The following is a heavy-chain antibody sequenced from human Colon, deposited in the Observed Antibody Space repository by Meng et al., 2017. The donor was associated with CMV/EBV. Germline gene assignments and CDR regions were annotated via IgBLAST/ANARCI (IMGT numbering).Heavy chain of an antibody. CDR2: ISATGGTT. CDR1: GFTFSNSD. V-gene: IGHV3-48*03. CDR3: ASVNFDYYYFKN. D-gene: IGHD1-26*01. J-gene: IGHJ4*01. Sequence: GESLKISCAASGFTFSNSDMNWVRQAPGKGLEWIAYISATGGTTYYADSVKGRFTISRDNAESSLFLQMNSLSAEDTAVYFCASVNFDYYYFKNWGQGALVTVSS.